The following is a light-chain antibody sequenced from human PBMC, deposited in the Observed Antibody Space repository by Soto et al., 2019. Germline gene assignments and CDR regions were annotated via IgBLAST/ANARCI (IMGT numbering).Light chain of an antibody. J-gene: IGKJ4*01. CDR1: LSVSSD. Sequence: EIVMTQSPATLSLSPGERATLSCRASLSVSSDLAWYRQKPGQAPRLLIYRAFTRATGIPARFSGSGFGTAGTINLSSLQSEDCEVYYGQQYNHWPLTFGGGTKVDIK. V-gene: IGKV3-15*01. CDR2: RAF. CDR3: QQYNHWPLT.